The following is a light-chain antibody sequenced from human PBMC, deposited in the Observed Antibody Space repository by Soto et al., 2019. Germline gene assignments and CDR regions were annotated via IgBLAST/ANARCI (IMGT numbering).Light chain of an antibody. Sequence: QSALTQPASVSGSPGQSITISCTGTSSDVGGYNYVSWYQQHPGKAPKLMSYDVSNRPSGVSNRFSGSKSGNTASLTISGLQAEDEADYYCSSYTSSSTLAVFGTGTKVTVL. CDR2: DVS. CDR1: SSDVGGYNY. CDR3: SSYTSSSTLAV. V-gene: IGLV2-14*01. J-gene: IGLJ1*01.